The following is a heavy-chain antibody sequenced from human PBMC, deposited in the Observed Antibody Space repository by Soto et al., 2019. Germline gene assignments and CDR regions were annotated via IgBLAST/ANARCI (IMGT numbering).Heavy chain of an antibody. CDR3: VRDSLVSDCNIINCFTSKIVGYYYYYGMDV. D-gene: IGHD2-2*02. CDR2: ISGNGSNR. CDR1: GFTFSPHS. J-gene: IGHJ6*02. Sequence: PGGSLRLSCAASGFTFSPHSMNWVRQAPGKGLEWVSSISGNGSNRFYAESVRGRFTVSRDDARNALYLQMNSLRAEDTGVYYCVRDSLVSDCNIINCFTSKIVGYYYYYGMDVWGPGTTVTVYS. V-gene: IGHV3-21*06.